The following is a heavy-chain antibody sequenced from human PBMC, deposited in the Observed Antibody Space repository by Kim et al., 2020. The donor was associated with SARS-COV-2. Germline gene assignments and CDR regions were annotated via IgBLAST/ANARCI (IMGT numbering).Heavy chain of an antibody. CDR2: IKQDGSEK. CDR1: GFTFSSYW. D-gene: IGHD3-22*01. J-gene: IGHJ4*02. Sequence: GGSLRLSCAASGFTFSSYWMSWVRQAPGKGLEWVANIKQDGSEKYYVDSVKGRFTISRDNAKNSLYLQMNSLRAEDTAVYYCARDNYDSSGYYNDYWGQGTLVTVSS. CDR3: ARDNYDSSGYYNDY. V-gene: IGHV3-7*03.